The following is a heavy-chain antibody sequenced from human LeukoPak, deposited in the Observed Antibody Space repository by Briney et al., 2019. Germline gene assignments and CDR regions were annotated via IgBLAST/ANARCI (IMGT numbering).Heavy chain of an antibody. Sequence: GGSLRLSCAASGFTFSSYGMHWVRQAPGKGLEWVAVIWYDGSNKYYADSVKGRFTISRDNSKNTPYLQMNSLRAEDTAVYYCARDPSEGYFDYWGQGTLVTVSS. J-gene: IGHJ4*02. V-gene: IGHV3-33*01. CDR3: ARDPSEGYFDY. CDR1: GFTFSSYG. CDR2: IWYDGSNK.